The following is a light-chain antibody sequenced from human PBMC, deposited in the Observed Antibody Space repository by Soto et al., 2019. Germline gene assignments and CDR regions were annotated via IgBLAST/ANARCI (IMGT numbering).Light chain of an antibody. CDR2: NAS. CDR3: XXXXXWPLT. J-gene: IGKJ5*01. Sequence: EIVLTQSPATLSLSPGEGXTLXXXASQSVSSSLAWYQQKPGQAPRLLIYNASNRATGIPARFSGSGSGTDFTLTISSLEPXXXXVXXXXXXXXWPLTFGQGTRLEI. V-gene: IGKV3-11*01. CDR1: QSVSSS.